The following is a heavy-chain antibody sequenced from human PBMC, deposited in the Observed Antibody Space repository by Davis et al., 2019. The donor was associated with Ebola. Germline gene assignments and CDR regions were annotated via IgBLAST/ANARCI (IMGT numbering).Heavy chain of an antibody. CDR1: GFTFSTYY. D-gene: IGHD6-19*01. J-gene: IGHJ5*02. CDR3: AKDSGWQMSP. CDR2: IKQDGSEK. V-gene: IGHV3-7*01. Sequence: PGGSLRLSCAASGFTFSTYYMSWVRQAPGKGLEWVGKIKQDGSEKHYVDSVKGRFTISRDNAKNSVYLQMNSLRVEDTAVYYCAKDSGWQMSPWGQGTLVTVSS.